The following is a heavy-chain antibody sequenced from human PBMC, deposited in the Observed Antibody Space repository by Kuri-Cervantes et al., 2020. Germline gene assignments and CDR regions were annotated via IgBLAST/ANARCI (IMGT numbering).Heavy chain of an antibody. Sequence: SETLSLTCAISGDSVSSNSAAWNWIRQPPSRGLEWLGRTYYRFKWYNDYSVSVKGRISINPDTSKNQVSLQLNSVTPEDTAVYYCGRAGGSGWYGNFFDPWGQGTLVTVSS. D-gene: IGHD6-19*01. CDR3: GRAGGSGWYGNFFDP. J-gene: IGHJ5*02. CDR2: TYYRFKWYN. CDR1: GDSVSSNSAA. V-gene: IGHV6-1*01.